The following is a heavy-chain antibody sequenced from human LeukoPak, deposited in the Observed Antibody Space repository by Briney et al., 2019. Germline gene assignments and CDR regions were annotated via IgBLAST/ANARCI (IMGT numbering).Heavy chain of an antibody. Sequence: VASVKVSCKASGYTFTSYGISWVRQAPGQGLEWMGWISAYNGNTNYAQNLQGRVTMTTDTSTSTAYMELRSLRSDDTAVYYCARVDYDILTGYYFPDCWGQGTLVTVSS. CDR1: GYTFTSYG. CDR3: ARVDYDILTGYYFPDC. CDR2: ISAYNGNT. V-gene: IGHV1-18*01. J-gene: IGHJ4*02. D-gene: IGHD3-9*01.